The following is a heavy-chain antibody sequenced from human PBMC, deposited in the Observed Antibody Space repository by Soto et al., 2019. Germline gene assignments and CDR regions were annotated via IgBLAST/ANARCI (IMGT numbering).Heavy chain of an antibody. J-gene: IGHJ4*02. Sequence: GASVKVSCKASGYTFTSYYMHWVRQAPGQGLEWMGIINPSGGSTNFAQKFQGRVTMTSDTSTSTAYMELRSLRSDDTAVYYCARADSVTTIHFDYWGQGTLVTVSS. CDR2: INPSGGST. CDR3: ARADSVTTIHFDY. D-gene: IGHD4-17*01. V-gene: IGHV1-46*01. CDR1: GYTFTSYY.